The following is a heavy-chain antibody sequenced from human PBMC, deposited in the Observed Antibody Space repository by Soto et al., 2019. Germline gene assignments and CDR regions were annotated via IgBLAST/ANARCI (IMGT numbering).Heavy chain of an antibody. J-gene: IGHJ4*02. Sequence: GSLRLSCAASQFSFSWYWMHWVRQVPGKGPAWVSRINHDGSKTEYADSVKGRFTISRDNTNNTLYLQMNSLRVEDTAMYYCVREPWGFSGTRCDYWGQGTLVTVSS. CDR1: QFSFSWYW. D-gene: IGHD6-19*01. CDR3: VREPWGFSGTRCDY. CDR2: INHDGSKT. V-gene: IGHV3-74*01.